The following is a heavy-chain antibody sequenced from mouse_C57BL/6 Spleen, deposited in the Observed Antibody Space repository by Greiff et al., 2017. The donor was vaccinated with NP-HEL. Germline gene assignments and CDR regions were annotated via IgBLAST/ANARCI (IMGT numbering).Heavy chain of an antibody. CDR2: IDPSDSYT. CDR1: GYTFTSYW. Sequence: QVQLQQPGAELVRPGTSVKLSCKASGYTFTSYWMHWVKQRPGQGLEWIGVIDPSDSYTNYNQKFKGKATLTVDTSSSTAYMQLSSLTSEDSAVYYCARGTTAWYFDDWGTGTTVTVSS. CDR3: ARGTTAWYFDD. V-gene: IGHV1-59*01. J-gene: IGHJ1*03. D-gene: IGHD1-2*01.